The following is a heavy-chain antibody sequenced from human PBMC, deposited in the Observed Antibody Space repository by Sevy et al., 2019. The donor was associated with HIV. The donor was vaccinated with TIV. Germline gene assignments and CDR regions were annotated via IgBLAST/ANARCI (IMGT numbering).Heavy chain of an antibody. D-gene: IGHD3-9*01. V-gene: IGHV3-15*01. Sequence: GESLKISCAASGFTFSNAWMSWVRQAPGKGLEWVGRIKSKIDGATRDLAAPVKGRITISRDDSRNTLYLQMNSLKTADTGVYYCATGLGKSDFDYWGQGTLVTVSS. CDR1: GFTFSNAW. CDR2: IKSKIDGATR. CDR3: ATGLGKSDFDY. J-gene: IGHJ4*02.